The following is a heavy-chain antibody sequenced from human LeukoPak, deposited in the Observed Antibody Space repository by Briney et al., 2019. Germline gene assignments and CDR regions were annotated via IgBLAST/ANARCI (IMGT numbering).Heavy chain of an antibody. CDR1: GFTFTTNW. CDR2: INHEGTEK. V-gene: IGHV3-7*01. D-gene: IGHD2/OR15-2a*01. J-gene: IGHJ6*02. Sequence: PGGSLRLSCEASSGFTFTTNWMAWVRQAPGKGLEWVATINHEGTEKNYVDSVRGRFTVSRDNAKESLSLQMNSLRAEDTAVYYCGRYLYAYGLDVWGLGTTVTVSS. CDR3: GRYLYAYGLDV.